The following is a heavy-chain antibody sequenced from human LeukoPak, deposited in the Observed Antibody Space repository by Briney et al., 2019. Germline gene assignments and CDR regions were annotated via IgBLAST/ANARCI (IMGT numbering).Heavy chain of an antibody. D-gene: IGHD1-1*01. V-gene: IGHV3-11*01. J-gene: IGHJ4*02. Sequence: PGGSLRLSCAASGFTVSNNDMSWIRQAPGKGLEWLSYISSGGHTIYYAGSGKVRFTIASDNTKTSLYLQINSLRANDAAVYFASTTPPSRHDTWPLFDYWGRGTLVTVSS. CDR3: STTPPSRHDTWPLFDY. CDR1: GFTVSNND. CDR2: ISSGGHTI.